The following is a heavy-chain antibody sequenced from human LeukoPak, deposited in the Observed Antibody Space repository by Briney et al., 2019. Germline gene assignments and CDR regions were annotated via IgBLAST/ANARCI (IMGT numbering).Heavy chain of an antibody. CDR3: AKEGRSLQTY. J-gene: IGHJ4*02. CDR1: GFMFSSNW. V-gene: IGHV3-7*03. CDR2: IKEDGTET. Sequence: QTGGSLRLSCAASGFMFSSNWMSWVRLAPGKGLGWVANIKEDGTETYYVDSVKGRFTISRDNAKNSLYLQINSLRVEDTAVYYCAKEGRSLQTYWGQGTLVTVSS. D-gene: IGHD5-24*01.